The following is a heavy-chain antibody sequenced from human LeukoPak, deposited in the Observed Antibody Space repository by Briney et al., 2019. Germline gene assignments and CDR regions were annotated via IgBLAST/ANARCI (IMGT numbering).Heavy chain of an antibody. CDR2: IIPIFGTA. CDR3: ARDVVITKSFDY. Sequence: SVKVSCKASGGTFSSYAISWVRQAPGQRLEWMGRIIPIFGTANYAQKFQGRVTITTDESTSTAYMELSSLRSEDTAVYYCARDVVITKSFDYWGQGTLVTVSS. V-gene: IGHV1-69*05. J-gene: IGHJ4*02. D-gene: IGHD3-22*01. CDR1: GGTFSSYA.